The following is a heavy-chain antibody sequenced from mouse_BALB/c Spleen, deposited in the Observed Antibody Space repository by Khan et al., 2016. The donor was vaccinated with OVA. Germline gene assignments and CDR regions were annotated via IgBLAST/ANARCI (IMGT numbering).Heavy chain of an antibody. J-gene: IGHJ4*01. CDR1: GFNIEDTY. Sequence: VQLQQSGAELVKPGASVKLSCTASGFNIEDTYIHWVMQRPEQGLEWIGRIDPANGNTKYDPKFQGKATITADTSSNTAYLQLSSLTSEDTAVSYCARGGCSYTMDYWGQGTSVTVSS. CDR3: ARGGCSYTMDY. CDR2: IDPANGNT. V-gene: IGHV14-3*02.